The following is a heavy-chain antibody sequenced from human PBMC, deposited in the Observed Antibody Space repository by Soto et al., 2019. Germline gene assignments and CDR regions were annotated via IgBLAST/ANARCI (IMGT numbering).Heavy chain of an antibody. Sequence: XYSLQVSWKCSGYTFTSYLIGLVLKMPGKGLEWMGIIYPGDSDTRYSPSFQGQVTISADKSISTAYLQWSSLKASDTAMYYCARHREPGIAVAGIWFDHWGQGTLVTSPQ. D-gene: IGHD6-19*01. J-gene: IGHJ5*02. CDR3: ARHREPGIAVAGIWFDH. CDR2: IYPGDSDT. CDR1: GYTFTSYL. V-gene: IGHV5-51*01.